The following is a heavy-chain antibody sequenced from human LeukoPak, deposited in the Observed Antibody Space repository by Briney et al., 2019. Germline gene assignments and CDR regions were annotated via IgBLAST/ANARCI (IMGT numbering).Heavy chain of an antibody. V-gene: IGHV3-11*04. CDR1: GFTFSDYY. CDR3: ATSQSSVAGIVGD. CDR2: ISSSGSTI. D-gene: IGHD6-19*01. J-gene: IGHJ4*02. Sequence: GGSLRLSCAASGFTFSDYYMSWIRQAPGKGLEWVSYISSSGSTIYYADSVKGRVTISRDNAKNSLYLQMNSLRVEDTAVYYCATSQSSVAGIVGDWGQGTLVTVSS.